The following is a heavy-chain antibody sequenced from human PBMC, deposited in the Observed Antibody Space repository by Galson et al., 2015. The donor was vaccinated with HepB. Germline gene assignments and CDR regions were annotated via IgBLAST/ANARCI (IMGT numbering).Heavy chain of an antibody. D-gene: IGHD3-22*01. CDR1: GFTFSSYA. J-gene: IGHJ4*02. V-gene: IGHV3-23*01. CDR2: ISGSGGST. Sequence: SLRLSCAASGFTFSSYAMSWVRQAPGKGLEWVSAISGSGGSTYYADSVKGRFTISRDNSENTLYLQMNSLRSDDTAVYYWARMAYYDSRHFDYWGQGTLVTVSS. CDR3: ARMAYYDSRHFDY.